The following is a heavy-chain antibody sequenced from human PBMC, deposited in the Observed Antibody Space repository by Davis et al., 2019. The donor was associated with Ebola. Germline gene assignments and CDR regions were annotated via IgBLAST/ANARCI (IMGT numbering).Heavy chain of an antibody. J-gene: IGHJ6*02. CDR2: FDPEDEET. V-gene: IGHV1-24*01. D-gene: IGHD3-3*02. CDR3: AHSKEDILVRSSAEDHYGLDV. Sequence: ASVKVSCKVSGYTLSDLSIHWVRQAPGKGLEWMGGFDPEDEETIYAQKFQGRVTITADKSTGTVYMELSRLKFEDTAVYYCAHSKEDILVRSSAEDHYGLDVWGQGNTVTVS. CDR1: GYTLSDLS.